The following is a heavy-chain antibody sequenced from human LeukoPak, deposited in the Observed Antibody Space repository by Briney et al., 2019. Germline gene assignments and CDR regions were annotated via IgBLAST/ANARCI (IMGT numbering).Heavy chain of an antibody. D-gene: IGHD1-26*01. J-gene: IGHJ4*02. V-gene: IGHV3-30*04. Sequence: GGSLRLSCAASGFTFSSYAMHWVRQAPGKGLEWVAAISFDGSNKYYADSVKGRFTISRDTSKNTIYLQMNSLRAEDTAVYYCARPSNDIYSGSYFLDYWGQGTLVTVSS. CDR3: ARPSNDIYSGSYFLDY. CDR1: GFTFSSYA. CDR2: ISFDGSNK.